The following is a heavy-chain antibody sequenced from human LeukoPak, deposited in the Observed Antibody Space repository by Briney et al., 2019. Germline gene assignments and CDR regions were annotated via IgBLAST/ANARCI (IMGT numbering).Heavy chain of an antibody. CDR1: GFSFSTHT. V-gene: IGHV3-21*01. CDR3: ARDLRASSRFFDY. J-gene: IGHJ4*02. D-gene: IGHD3-16*01. Sequence: PGGSLRLSCAASGFSFSTHTMSWVRQAPGKGLEWVSCIGGSSSYIYYADSVKGRFTISRDNAKNSLYLQMNSLRAEDTAVYFCARDLRASSRFFDYWGQGTLVTLSS. CDR2: IGGSSSYI.